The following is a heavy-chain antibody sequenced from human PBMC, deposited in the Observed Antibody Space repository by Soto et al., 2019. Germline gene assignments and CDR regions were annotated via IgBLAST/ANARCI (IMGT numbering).Heavy chain of an antibody. V-gene: IGHV3-7*05. CDR2: IKKDGSEK. J-gene: IGHJ6*02. Sequence: HPGGSLRLSCAASGFKFYNYWMTWVRQAPGEGLEWMASIKKDGSEKYYVDSVKGRFTISRDNTKNSVDLQMNSLRAEDTAVYYCARGHYGMDVWGQGTTVTVSS. CDR1: GFKFYNYW. CDR3: ARGHYGMDV.